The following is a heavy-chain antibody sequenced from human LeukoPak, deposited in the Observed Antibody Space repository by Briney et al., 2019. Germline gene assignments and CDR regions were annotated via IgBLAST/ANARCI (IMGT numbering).Heavy chain of an antibody. J-gene: IGHJ4*02. D-gene: IGHD3-22*01. Sequence: SVKVSCKASGGTFSSYTISWVRQAPGQGLEWMGGIIPMFRTPNYAQKFRGRVTITADESTSTAYMELNSLRSEDTAVYYCARDASIHDSSSYYFLWWGQGTLVTVSS. CDR2: IIPMFRTP. CDR3: ARDASIHDSSSYYFLW. CDR1: GGTFSSYT. V-gene: IGHV1-69*01.